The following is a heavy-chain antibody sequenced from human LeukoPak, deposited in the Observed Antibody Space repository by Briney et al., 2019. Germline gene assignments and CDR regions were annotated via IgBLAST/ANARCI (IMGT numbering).Heavy chain of an antibody. CDR3: AREGGSSSSYYYYMDV. CDR2: ISAYNGNT. V-gene: IGHV1-18*01. D-gene: IGHD6-6*01. J-gene: IGHJ6*03. Sequence: GASVKVSCKASGYTFTSYAMNWVRQAPGQGLEWMGWISAYNGNTNYAQKLQGRVTMTTGTSTSTAYMELRSLRSDDTAVYYCAREGGSSSSYYYYMDVWGKGTTVTVSS. CDR1: GYTFTSYA.